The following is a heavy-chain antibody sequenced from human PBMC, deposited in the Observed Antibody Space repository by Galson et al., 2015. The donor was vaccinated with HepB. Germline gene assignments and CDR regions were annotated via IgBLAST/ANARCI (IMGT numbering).Heavy chain of an antibody. V-gene: IGHV3-15*01. CDR2: IKSKTDGGTT. D-gene: IGHD1-7*01. J-gene: IGHJ6*03. CDR3: RGRWNSDWPYYYYMDV. CDR1: GFTFSNAW. Sequence: SLRLSCAASGFTFSNAWMSWVRQAPGKGLEWVGRIKSKTDGGTTDYAAPVKGRFTISRDDSKNTLCLQMNSLKTEDTAVYYCRGRWNSDWPYYYYMDVWGKGTTVTVSS.